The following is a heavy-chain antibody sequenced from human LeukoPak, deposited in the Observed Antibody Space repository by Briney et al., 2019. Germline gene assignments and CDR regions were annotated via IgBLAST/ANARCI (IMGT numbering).Heavy chain of an antibody. V-gene: IGHV1-46*01. D-gene: IGHD5-24*01. CDR1: GYTVTSYY. J-gene: IGHJ6*02. Sequence: EASVKVSCKASGYTVTSYYMHWVRQAPGQGLEWMAILNPSGGSSNYAQKFQGRATLTRATSTGTVYKELSSLRSEDTAVYYCASVYKHGMDVWGQGTTVIVSS. CDR3: ASVYKHGMDV. CDR2: LNPSGGSS.